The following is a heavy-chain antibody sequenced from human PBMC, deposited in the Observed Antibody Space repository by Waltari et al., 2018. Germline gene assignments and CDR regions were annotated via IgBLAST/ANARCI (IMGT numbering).Heavy chain of an antibody. CDR2: IYHSGST. J-gene: IGHJ4*02. D-gene: IGHD6-13*01. V-gene: IGHV4-38-2*01. CDR1: VYSISSGYY. Sequence: QVQLQESGPGLVKPSETLSLTCAVSVYSISSGYYWGWIRQPTGKGLEWIGSIYHSGSTYYNPSLKSRVTISVDTSKNQFSLKLSSVTAADTAVYYCARHFPYSSSSYYFDYWGQGTLVTVSS. CDR3: ARHFPYSSSSYYFDY.